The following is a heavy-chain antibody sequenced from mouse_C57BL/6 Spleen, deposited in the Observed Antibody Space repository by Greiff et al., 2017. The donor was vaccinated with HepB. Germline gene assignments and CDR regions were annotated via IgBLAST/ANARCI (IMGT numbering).Heavy chain of an antibody. J-gene: IGHJ2*01. V-gene: IGHV1-85*01. CDR2: IYPRDGST. CDR3: ARRRYYYGSGYFDY. D-gene: IGHD1-1*01. Sequence: QVQLQQSGPELVKPGASVKLSCKASGYTFTSYDINWVKQRPGQGLEWIGWIYPRDGSTKYNEKFKGKATLTVDTSSSTAYMELHSLTSEDSAVYFCARRRYYYGSGYFDYWVQGTTLTVSS. CDR1: GYTFTSYD.